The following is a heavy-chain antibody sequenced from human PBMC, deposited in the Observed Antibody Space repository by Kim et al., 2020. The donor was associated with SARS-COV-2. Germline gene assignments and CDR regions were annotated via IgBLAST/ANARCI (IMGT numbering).Heavy chain of an antibody. D-gene: IGHD2-15*01. CDR2: INHSGST. CDR3: ARGGSCSGGSCYSVRASPGWFDP. Sequence: SETLSLTCAVYGGSFSGYYWSWIRQPPGKGLEWIGEINHSGSTNYNPSLKSRVTISVDTSKNQFSLKLSSVTAADTAVYYCARGGSCSGGSCYSVRASPGWFDPWGQGTLVTVSS. CDR1: GGSFSGYY. V-gene: IGHV4-34*01. J-gene: IGHJ5*02.